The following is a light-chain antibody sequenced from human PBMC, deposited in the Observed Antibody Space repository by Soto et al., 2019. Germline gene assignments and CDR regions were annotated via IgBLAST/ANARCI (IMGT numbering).Light chain of an antibody. CDR3: TSYAGNKHV. Sequence: QSVLTQPASVSGSPGQSITISCTGTSSDVGGYNYVSWYQQNPGKAPKLMIYEVSNRPSGVSNRFSGSKSGNTASLTISGLQAEDEADYYCTSYAGNKHVFGTGTKVTVL. CDR1: SSDVGGYNY. J-gene: IGLJ1*01. CDR2: EVS. V-gene: IGLV2-14*01.